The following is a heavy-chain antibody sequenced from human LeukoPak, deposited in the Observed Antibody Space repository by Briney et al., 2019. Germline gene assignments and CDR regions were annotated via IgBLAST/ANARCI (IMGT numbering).Heavy chain of an antibody. V-gene: IGHV3-33*06. CDR1: GFTFSKYG. D-gene: IGHD3-10*01. CDR2: IWSNGNNV. CDR3: AKDSYGSGTTADY. Sequence: PGGSLRLSCAASGFTFSKYGMHWIRQAPGKGLEGVAVIWSNGNNVYYVESVKGRFTISRGNSKNTLYLQMNSLRAEDTAVYYCAKDSYGSGTTADYWGQGTLVTVSS. J-gene: IGHJ4*02.